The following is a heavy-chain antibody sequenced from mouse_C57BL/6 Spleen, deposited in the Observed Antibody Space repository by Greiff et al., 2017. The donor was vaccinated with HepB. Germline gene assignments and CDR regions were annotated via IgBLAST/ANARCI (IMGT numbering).Heavy chain of an antibody. J-gene: IGHJ3*01. CDR3: TSPLATVVAPPFAY. Sequence: EVKLMESGAELVRPGASVKLSCTASGFNIKDDYMHWVKQRPEQGLEWIGWIDPENGDTEYASKFQGKATITADTSSNTAYLQLSSLTSEDTAVYYCTSPLATVVAPPFAYWGQGTLVTVSA. CDR2: IDPENGDT. CDR1: GFNIKDDY. V-gene: IGHV14-4*01. D-gene: IGHD1-1*01.